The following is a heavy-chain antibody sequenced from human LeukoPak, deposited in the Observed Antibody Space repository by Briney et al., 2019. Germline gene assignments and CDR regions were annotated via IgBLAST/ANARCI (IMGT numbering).Heavy chain of an antibody. D-gene: IGHD2-8*01. J-gene: IGHJ4*02. CDR1: GFSFSSDG. CDR2: ILGGAGST. V-gene: IGHV3-23*01. CDR3: AHGTVYQLDY. Sequence: GGSLRLSCAASGFSFSSDGMSWVRQAPGKALEWVSGILGGAGSTYYADSVKGRFIISRDNSKNTLYLQMNSLRAEDTAVYYCAHGTVYQLDYWGQGTLVTVSS.